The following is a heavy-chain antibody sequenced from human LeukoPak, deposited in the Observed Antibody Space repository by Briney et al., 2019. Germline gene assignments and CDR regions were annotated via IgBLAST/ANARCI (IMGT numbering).Heavy chain of an antibody. V-gene: IGHV3-66*02. CDR3: ASGGYSYGPKRYFDL. CDR2: IYSGGST. Sequence: GGSLRLSCAASGFTVSSNYMSWVRQAPGKGLEWVSVIYSGGSTYYADSVKGRFTISRDNSKNTLYLQMNGLRAEDTAVYYCASGGYSYGPKRYFDLWGRGTLVTVSS. D-gene: IGHD5-18*01. J-gene: IGHJ2*01. CDR1: GFTVSSNY.